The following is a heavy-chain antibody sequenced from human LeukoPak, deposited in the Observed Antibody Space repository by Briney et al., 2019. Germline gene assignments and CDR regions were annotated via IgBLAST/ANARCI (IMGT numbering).Heavy chain of an antibody. CDR2: ISSSSSYT. J-gene: IGHJ4*02. V-gene: IGHV3-11*05. CDR1: GFTFSDYY. CDR3: AKAHGGSYHSGID. Sequence: KPGGSLRLSCAASGFTFSDYYMSWIRQAPGKGLEGVSYISSSSSYTNYADSVKGRFTISRDNSKNTLYLQLNSLRVEDTAEYYCAKAHGGSYHSGIDWGQGTLVIVSS. D-gene: IGHD2-8*01.